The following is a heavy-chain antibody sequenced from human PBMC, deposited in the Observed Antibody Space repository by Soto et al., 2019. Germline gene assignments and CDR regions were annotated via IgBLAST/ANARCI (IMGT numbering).Heavy chain of an antibody. CDR1: GFSISDHY. D-gene: IGHD3-10*02. J-gene: IGHJ4*02. V-gene: IGHV3-11*03. CDR3: VRSGDNYNVLDY. CDR2: SSNSGTFT. Sequence: GGSPRLSCAASGFSISDHYMSWIRQAPGKGLEWVSYSSNSGTFTKYADSVKGRFSISRDNAKNSLYLEINSLRGEDTAIYYCVRSGDNYNVLDYWGQGTPVTVSS.